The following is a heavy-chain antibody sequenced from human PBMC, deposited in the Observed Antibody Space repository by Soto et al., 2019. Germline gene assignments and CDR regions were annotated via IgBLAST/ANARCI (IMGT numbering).Heavy chain of an antibody. V-gene: IGHV3-53*04. CDR1: GFTVSSNY. Sequence: EVQLVESGGGLVQPGGSLRLSCAASGFTVSSNYMSWVRQAPGKGLEWVAGIYSGGSTYYADSVKGRFTISRHNAKNTMYLQMTRLSAEETAVYYGARWATGLWFGESQSWGAFDLWGQGTMVTVSS. CDR3: ARWATGLWFGESQSWGAFDL. J-gene: IGHJ3*01. CDR2: IYSGGST. D-gene: IGHD3-10*01.